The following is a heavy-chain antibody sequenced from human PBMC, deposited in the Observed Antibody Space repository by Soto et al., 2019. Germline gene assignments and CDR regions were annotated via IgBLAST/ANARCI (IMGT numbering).Heavy chain of an antibody. CDR2: ISMSGTTM. D-gene: IGHD3-10*01. Sequence: EVRLVESGGGLVQPGGSLRLSCAASGFSFSRYVMSWVRQAPGKGLEWISYISMSGTTMFYADSVKGRFTISRDNAQKSLFLEMNSLRDDDTAIYFCARDAIGDATNWFDPWGQGTLVTVSS. CDR1: GFSFSRYV. CDR3: ARDAIGDATNWFDP. V-gene: IGHV3-48*02. J-gene: IGHJ5*02.